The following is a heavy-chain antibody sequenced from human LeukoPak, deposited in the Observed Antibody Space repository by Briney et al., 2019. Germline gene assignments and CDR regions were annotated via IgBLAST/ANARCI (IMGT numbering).Heavy chain of an antibody. CDR1: GFTFDDYA. J-gene: IGHJ3*02. D-gene: IGHD3-22*01. CDR2: ISWNSGSI. CDR3: AKVRRYDSSGYYLSYDAFDI. Sequence: PGGSLRLSCAASGFTFDDYAMHWVRQAPGKGLEWVSGISWNSGSIGYADSVKGRFTISRDNAKNSLYLQMNSLRAEDTALYYCAKVRRYDSSGYYLSYDAFDIWGQGTMVTVSS. V-gene: IGHV3-9*01.